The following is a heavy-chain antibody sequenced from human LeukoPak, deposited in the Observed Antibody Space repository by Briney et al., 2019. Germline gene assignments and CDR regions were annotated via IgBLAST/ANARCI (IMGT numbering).Heavy chain of an antibody. Sequence: PGGSLRLSCAASGFTFSTYVMHWVRQAPGKGLEWVAFVLYDGNEKYYTDSVKGRFTISRDNSQNTLFLQLNSLRAEDTAVYYCAKSYGYAYPFDYWGQGTLVTVSS. CDR2: VLYDGNEK. CDR3: AKSYGYAYPFDY. CDR1: GFTFSTYV. J-gene: IGHJ4*02. D-gene: IGHD5-18*01. V-gene: IGHV3-30*02.